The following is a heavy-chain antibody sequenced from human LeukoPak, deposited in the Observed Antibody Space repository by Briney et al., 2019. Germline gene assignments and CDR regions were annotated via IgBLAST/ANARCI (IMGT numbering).Heavy chain of an antibody. V-gene: IGHV4-34*01. CDR1: GGSFSGYY. CDR2: INHSGST. CDR3: ARGVRGYSYDFDY. D-gene: IGHD5-18*01. Sequence: SETLSLTCAVYGGSFSGYYWSWIRQPPGKGLEWIGEINHSGSTNYNPSLKSRVTISVDTSKNQSSLKLSSVTAADTAVYYCARGVRGYSYDFDYWGQGTLVTVSS. J-gene: IGHJ4*02.